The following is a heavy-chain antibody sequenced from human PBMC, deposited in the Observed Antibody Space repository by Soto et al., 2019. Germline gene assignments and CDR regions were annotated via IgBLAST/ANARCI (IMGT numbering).Heavy chain of an antibody. CDR2: ISGSGGST. J-gene: IGHJ5*02. Sequence: PGGSLRLSCAASGFTFSSYAMSWVRQAPGKGLEWVSAISGSGGSTYYADSVKGRFTISRDNSKNTLYLQMNSLRAEDTAVYYCXKDMGWFGVHRYNWFDPWGQGTLVTVSS. CDR3: XKDMGWFGVHRYNWFDP. CDR1: GFTFSSYA. V-gene: IGHV3-23*01. D-gene: IGHD3-10*01.